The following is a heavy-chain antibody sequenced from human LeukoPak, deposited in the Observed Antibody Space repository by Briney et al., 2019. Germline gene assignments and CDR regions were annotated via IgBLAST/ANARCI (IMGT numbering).Heavy chain of an antibody. CDR1: GYTFTGYY. V-gene: IGHV1-2*02. CDR2: INPNSGGT. Sequence: ASVKVSCKASGYTFTGYYMHWVRQAPGQGLEWMGWINPNSGGTNYAQKFQGRVTMTRDASISTAYMELSRLRSDDTAVYYCARGQIQLWPYAFDIWGEGTMVTVPS. CDR3: ARGQIQLWPYAFDI. J-gene: IGHJ3*02. D-gene: IGHD5-18*01.